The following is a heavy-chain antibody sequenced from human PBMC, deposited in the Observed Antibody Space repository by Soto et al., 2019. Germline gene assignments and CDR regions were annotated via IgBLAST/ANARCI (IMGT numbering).Heavy chain of an antibody. CDR1: GGSVSSGGYY. J-gene: IGHJ4*02. V-gene: IGHV4-31*11. Sequence: SETLSLTCAVSGGSVSSGGYYWSWIRQHPGKGLEWIGYIYNSGSTYYNPSLKSRVAMSVDTSRNQFSLKLSSVTAADTAVYYCARDRSERAVAGIIDHWGQGTLVTVSS. CDR3: ARDRSERAVAGIIDH. CDR2: IYNSGST. D-gene: IGHD6-19*01.